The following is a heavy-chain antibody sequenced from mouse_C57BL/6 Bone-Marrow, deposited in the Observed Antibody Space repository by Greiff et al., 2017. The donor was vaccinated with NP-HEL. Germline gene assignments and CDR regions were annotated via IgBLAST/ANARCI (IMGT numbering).Heavy chain of an antibody. Sequence: QVQLQQPGAELVKPGASVKLSCKASGYTFTSYWMHWVKQRPGQGLEWIGMIHPNSGSTNYNEKFKSKATMTVDKSTSTVYMQLSSLTTEDSAVYYCARRTTGDFDYWGQGTTLTVSS. J-gene: IGHJ2*01. CDR3: ARRTTGDFDY. D-gene: IGHD1-1*01. CDR1: GYTFTSYW. V-gene: IGHV1-64*01. CDR2: IHPNSGST.